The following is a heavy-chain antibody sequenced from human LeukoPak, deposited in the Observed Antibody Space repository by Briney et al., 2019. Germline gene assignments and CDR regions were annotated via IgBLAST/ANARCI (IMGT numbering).Heavy chain of an antibody. Sequence: SETLSLTCAVYGGSFSGYYWSWIRQPPGKGLEWIGEINHSGSTNYNPSLKSRVTISVDTSKNQFSLKLRSVTAADTAVYYCARAKWYSSGLYAFDIWGQGTMVTVSS. V-gene: IGHV4-34*01. CDR3: ARAKWYSSGLYAFDI. J-gene: IGHJ3*02. D-gene: IGHD6-19*01. CDR2: INHSGST. CDR1: GGSFSGYY.